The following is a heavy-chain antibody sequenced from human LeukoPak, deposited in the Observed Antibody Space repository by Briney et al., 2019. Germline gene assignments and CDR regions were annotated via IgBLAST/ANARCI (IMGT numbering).Heavy chain of an antibody. CDR3: ARATDPRHAPFDN. D-gene: IGHD2-2*01. J-gene: IGHJ4*02. CDR1: GFTYSSYA. CDR2: ISFDGSNK. V-gene: IGHV3-30-3*01. Sequence: PGGSLRLSCASCGFTYSSYAMHWVRQAPAKGLEWVAVISFDGSNKYYADSVKDRLTISRDNSKNTLYLQRNSMRAEDTAVYYSARATDPRHAPFDNWGEGTLVTVSS.